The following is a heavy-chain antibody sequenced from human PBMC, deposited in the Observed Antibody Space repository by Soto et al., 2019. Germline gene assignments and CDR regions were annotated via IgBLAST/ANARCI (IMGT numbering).Heavy chain of an antibody. J-gene: IGHJ4*02. CDR2: IKSKTDGGTT. CDR1: GFTFSNAW. V-gene: IGHV3-15*01. D-gene: IGHD3-9*01. CDR3: TTPKYYDILTGYYQQPG. Sequence: EVQLVESGGGLVKPGGSLRLSCAASGFTFSNAWMSWVRQAPGKGLEWVGRIKSKTDGGTTDYAAPVKGRFTISRDDSKTTLYLQMNSLKTEDTAVYYCTTPKYYDILTGYYQQPGWGQGTLVTVSS.